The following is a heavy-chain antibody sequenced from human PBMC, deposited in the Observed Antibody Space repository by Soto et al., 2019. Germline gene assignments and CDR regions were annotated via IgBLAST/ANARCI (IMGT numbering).Heavy chain of an antibody. CDR3: ARPQGRFGDAFDI. D-gene: IGHD3-10*01. CDR1: GGSISSSSYY. Sequence: SETLSLTCTVSGGSISSSSYYWGWIRQPPGKGLEWIGSIYYSGSTYYNPSLKSRVTISVDTSKNQFSLKLSSVTAADTAVYYCARPQGRFGDAFDIWGQGTMVTVSS. V-gene: IGHV4-39*01. CDR2: IYYSGST. J-gene: IGHJ3*02.